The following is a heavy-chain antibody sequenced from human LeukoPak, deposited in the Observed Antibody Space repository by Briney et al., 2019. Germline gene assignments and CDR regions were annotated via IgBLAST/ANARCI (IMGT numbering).Heavy chain of an antibody. Sequence: GGSLRLSCSASGFTFGDYAMNWFRQAPGKGLEWVGFIRSKAYGGTTEYAASVKGRFTISRDDSKSIAYLQMNSLKNEDTGLYYCTRDRPRYDYGDYRDTFDIWGQGTMVTVSS. CDR1: GFTFGDYA. CDR3: TRDRPRYDYGDYRDTFDI. CDR2: IRSKAYGGTT. V-gene: IGHV3-49*03. D-gene: IGHD4-17*01. J-gene: IGHJ3*02.